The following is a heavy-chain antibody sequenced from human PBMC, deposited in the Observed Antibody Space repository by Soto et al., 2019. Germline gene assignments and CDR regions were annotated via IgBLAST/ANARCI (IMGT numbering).Heavy chain of an antibody. V-gene: IGHV3-21*01. D-gene: IGHD5-12*01. CDR2: ISSSSSYI. CDR1: GFTFSSYS. J-gene: IGHJ6*02. Sequence: EVQLVESGEGLVKPGGSLRLSCAASGFTFSSYSMNWVRQAPGKGLEWVSSISSSSSYIYYADSVKGRFTISRDNAKNSLYLQMNSLRAEDTAVYYCALDTMATLGGPHYYYYGMDVWGQGTTVTVSS. CDR3: ALDTMATLGGPHYYYYGMDV.